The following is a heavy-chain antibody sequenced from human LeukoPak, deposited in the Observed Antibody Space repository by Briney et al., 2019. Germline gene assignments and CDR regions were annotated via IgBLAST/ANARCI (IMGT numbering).Heavy chain of an antibody. J-gene: IGHJ6*03. CDR2: ISSSSTI. D-gene: IGHD6-13*01. V-gene: IGHV3-48*01. Sequence: GGSVRLSCAASGFTFSSYSMNWVRQAPGKGLVGVSYISSSSTIYYADSVKGRFTISRDNAKNSLYLQMNSLRAEDTAVYYCARDPSSWYYYYMQVWGKGTTVTVFS. CDR3: ARDPSSWYYYYMQV. CDR1: GFTFSSYS.